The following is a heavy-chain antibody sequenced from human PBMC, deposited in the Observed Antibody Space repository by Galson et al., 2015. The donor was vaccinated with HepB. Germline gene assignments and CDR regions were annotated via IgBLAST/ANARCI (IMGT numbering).Heavy chain of an antibody. V-gene: IGHV1-18*04. CDR1: GYTFTRYG. D-gene: IGHD3-3*01. CDR3: ARDSGIFGVVITTHKPYYYYGMDV. Sequence: SVKVSCKASGYTFTRYGISWVRQAPGQGLEWMGWISAYNGNTNYAQKLQGRVTMTTDTSTSTAYMELRSLRSDDTAVYYCARDSGIFGVVITTHKPYYYYGMDVWGQGTTVTVSS. J-gene: IGHJ6*02. CDR2: ISAYNGNT.